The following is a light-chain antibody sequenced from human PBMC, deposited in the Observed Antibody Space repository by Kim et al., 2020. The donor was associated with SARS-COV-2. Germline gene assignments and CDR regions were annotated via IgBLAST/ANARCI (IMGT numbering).Light chain of an antibody. CDR1: QSISSW. V-gene: IGKV1-5*03. CDR2: KAS. Sequence: ASVGDRVTITCRASQSISSWLAWYQQKPGKAPKLLIYKASSLEIGVPSRFSGSGSGTEFTLTISSLQPDDFATYYCQQYNSYSGYTFGQGTKLEIK. CDR3: QQYNSYSGYT. J-gene: IGKJ2*01.